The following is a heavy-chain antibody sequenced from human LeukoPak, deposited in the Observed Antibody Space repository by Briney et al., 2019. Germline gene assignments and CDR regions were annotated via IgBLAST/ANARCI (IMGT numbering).Heavy chain of an antibody. J-gene: IGHJ4*02. CDR1: GGSFSGYY. CDR2: INHSGST. D-gene: IGHD3-22*01. CDR3: ARGYSGYNLY. Sequence: SETLSLTCAVYGGSFSGYYWSWIRQPPGKGLEWIGEINHSGSTNYNPSLKSRVTISVDTSKNQFSLKLSSVTAADTAVYYCARGYSGYNLYWGQGTLVTASS. V-gene: IGHV4-34*01.